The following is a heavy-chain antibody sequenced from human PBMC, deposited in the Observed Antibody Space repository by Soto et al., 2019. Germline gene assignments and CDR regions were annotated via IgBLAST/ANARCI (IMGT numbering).Heavy chain of an antibody. V-gene: IGHV3-49*04. D-gene: IGHD1-26*01. CDR2: IRAKPAGGTA. CDR1: GFDFGDYA. Sequence: GGSLRLSCATSGFDFGDYALTWVRQAPGRGLEWVAFIRAKPAGGTAEYAASVKGRFTLSRDGSESIAYLQMNSLKMEDTGMYYCSRIAPGAATSCFFDYWGQGTPVTVSS. CDR3: SRIAPGAATSCFFDY. J-gene: IGHJ4*02.